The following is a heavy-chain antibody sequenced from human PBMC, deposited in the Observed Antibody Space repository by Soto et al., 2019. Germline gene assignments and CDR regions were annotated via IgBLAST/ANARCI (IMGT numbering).Heavy chain of an antibody. V-gene: IGHV3-30-3*01. CDR3: PRDLIAAAGGGVSYYCYYGIND. Sequence: PGGSLRLSCAGSGFTFSSYAMHWVRQAPGKGLEWVAVISYDGSNKYYADSVKGRFTISRDNSKNTLYLQMNSLRAEDTAVYYCPRDLIAAAGGGVSYYCYYGINDWGQWPKVTISS. D-gene: IGHD6-13*01. J-gene: IGHJ6*02. CDR1: GFTFSSYA. CDR2: ISYDGSNK.